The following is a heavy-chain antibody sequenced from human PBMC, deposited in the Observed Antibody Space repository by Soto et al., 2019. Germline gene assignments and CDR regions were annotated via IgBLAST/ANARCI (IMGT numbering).Heavy chain of an antibody. CDR2: LWYDGSNK. Sequence: PGGSLRLSCAASGFTFSSYGMHWVRQAPGKGLAWVAVLWYDGSNKYYADCVKVRFTISRDNSKNTLYLQMNSLRAEDTAVYYCARARETYYYYGMDVWGQGTTVTVSS. J-gene: IGHJ6*02. CDR3: ARARETYYYYGMDV. V-gene: IGHV3-33*01. D-gene: IGHD6-6*01. CDR1: GFTFSSYG.